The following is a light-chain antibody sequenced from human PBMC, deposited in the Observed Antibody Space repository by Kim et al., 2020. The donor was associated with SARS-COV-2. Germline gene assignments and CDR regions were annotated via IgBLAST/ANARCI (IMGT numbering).Light chain of an antibody. J-gene: IGLJ1*01. CDR3: QVWDSSSDHRV. V-gene: IGLV3-21*04. CDR2: YDS. CDR1: NIGSKS. Sequence: APGKTARITCGGNNIGSKSVHWYQQKPGQAPVLVIYYDSDRPSGIPERFSGSNSGNTATLTISRVEAGDEADYYCQVWDSSSDHRVFGTGTKVTV.